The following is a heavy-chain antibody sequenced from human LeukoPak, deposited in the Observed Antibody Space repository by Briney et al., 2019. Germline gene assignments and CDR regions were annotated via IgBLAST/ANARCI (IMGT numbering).Heavy chain of an antibody. V-gene: IGHV4-61*08. CDR2: IYYSGST. D-gene: IGHD5-12*01. CDR3: AREYSAFDY. CDR1: GDPISTSSDY. J-gene: IGHJ4*02. Sequence: SETLSLTCTVSGDPISTSSDYKWNCMLHPQRHGLEWIGYIYYSGSTNYNPSLQSRVTISVDTSNNQFSLKLTSVTAADTAVYYCAREYSAFDYWGQGTLVTVSS.